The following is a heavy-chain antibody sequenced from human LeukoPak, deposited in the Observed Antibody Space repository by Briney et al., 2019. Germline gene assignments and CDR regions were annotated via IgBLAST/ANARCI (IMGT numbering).Heavy chain of an antibody. Sequence: SGPALVKPTQTLTLTCTFSGFSLSTSGMCVSWIRQPPGKALEWLALINWDDDKYYSTSLKTRLTISKDTSKNQVVLTMTNTDPVDTATYYCARAHEFWSGYNFDYWGQGTLVTVSS. CDR3: ARAHEFWSGYNFDY. D-gene: IGHD3-3*01. V-gene: IGHV2-70*01. CDR2: INWDDDK. J-gene: IGHJ4*02. CDR1: GFSLSTSGMC.